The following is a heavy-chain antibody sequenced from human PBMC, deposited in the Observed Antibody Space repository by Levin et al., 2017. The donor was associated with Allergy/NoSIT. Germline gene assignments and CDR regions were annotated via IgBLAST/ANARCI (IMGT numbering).Heavy chain of an antibody. CDR1: GFTFSSYG. D-gene: IGHD6-19*01. J-gene: IGHJ4*02. Sequence: GESLKISCAASGFTFSSYGMHWVRQAPGKGLEWVAVISYDGSNKYYADSVKGRFTISRDNSKNTLYLQMNSLRAEDTAVYYCAKGGFGWKGLDYWGQGTLVTVSS. V-gene: IGHV3-30*18. CDR3: AKGGFGWKGLDY. CDR2: ISYDGSNK.